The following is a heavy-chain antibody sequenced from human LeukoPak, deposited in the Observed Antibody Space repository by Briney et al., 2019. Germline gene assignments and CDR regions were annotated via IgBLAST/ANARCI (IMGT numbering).Heavy chain of an antibody. J-gene: IGHJ5*02. CDR3: AKKGLLGYYDSSGP. CDR1: GFTFSSYG. CDR2: IRDDGSDK. V-gene: IGHV3-30*02. Sequence: GGSLRLSCAASGFTFSSYGMHWVRQAPGKGLEWVAFIRDDGSDKYCADSVKGRFTISRDNSKNTLYLQMNSLRAEDTAVYYCAKKGLLGYYDSSGPWGQGTLVTVSS. D-gene: IGHD3-22*01.